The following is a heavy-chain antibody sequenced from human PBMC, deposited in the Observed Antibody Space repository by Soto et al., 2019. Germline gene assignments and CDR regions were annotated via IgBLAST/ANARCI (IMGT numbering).Heavy chain of an antibody. V-gene: IGHV3-7*01. J-gene: IGHJ3*02. CDR3: ARDRRYDYIWGSYRPPGAFDT. Sequence: GESLKISCAASGFTFSSYWMSWVRQAPGKGLEWVANIKQDGSEKYYVDSVKGRFTISRDNAKNSLYLQMNSLRAEDAAVYYCARDRRYDYIWGSYRPPGAFDTWGQGTMVTVSS. CDR2: IKQDGSEK. CDR1: GFTFSSYW. D-gene: IGHD3-16*02.